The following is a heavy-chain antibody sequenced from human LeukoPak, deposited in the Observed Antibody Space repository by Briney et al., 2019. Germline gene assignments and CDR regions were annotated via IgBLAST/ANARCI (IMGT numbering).Heavy chain of an antibody. CDR3: ARDGYDSSGYSNYFDY. D-gene: IGHD3-22*01. V-gene: IGHV3-53*04. Sequence: GGSLRLSCAASGFTFSSNYMSWVRQAPGKGLEWVSVIYSGGSTYYADSVKGRFTISRHNSKNTLYLQMNSLRAEDTAVYYCARDGYDSSGYSNYFDYWGQGTLVTVSS. J-gene: IGHJ4*02. CDR1: GFTFSSNY. CDR2: IYSGGST.